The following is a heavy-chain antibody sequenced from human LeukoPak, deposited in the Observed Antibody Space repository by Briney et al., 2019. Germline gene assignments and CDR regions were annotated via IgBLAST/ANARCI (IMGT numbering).Heavy chain of an antibody. CDR1: GFTFSSYW. CDR2: IKQDGSEK. CDR3: AKEGVPAAWGNYMDV. Sequence: GGSLRLSCAASGFTFSSYWMSWVRQAPGKGLEWVANIKQDGSEKYYVDSVKGRFTISRDNAKSSLYLQMNSLRAEDTAVYYCAKEGVPAAWGNYMDVWGKGTTVTVSS. V-gene: IGHV3-7*01. D-gene: IGHD2-2*01. J-gene: IGHJ6*03.